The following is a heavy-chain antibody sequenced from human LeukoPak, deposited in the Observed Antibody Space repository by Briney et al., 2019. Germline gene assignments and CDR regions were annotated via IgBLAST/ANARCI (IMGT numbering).Heavy chain of an antibody. CDR1: GGSFSGHY. CDR2: INHSGST. V-gene: IGHV4-34*01. J-gene: IGHJ3*01. Sequence: SETLSLTCAVYGGSFSGHYWSWIRQSPGKGLEWIGEINHSGSTSYNPSLESRVTMGVDTSKNQFSLKLTSVTAADTAVYYCARGQLQVALYAFDVWGPGTPVTVSS. D-gene: IGHD2-2*01. CDR3: ARGQLQVALYAFDV.